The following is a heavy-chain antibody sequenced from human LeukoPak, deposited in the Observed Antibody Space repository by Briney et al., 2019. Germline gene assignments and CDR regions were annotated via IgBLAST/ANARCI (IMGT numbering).Heavy chain of an antibody. CDR1: GYTFTNYY. V-gene: IGHV1-46*01. CDR2: INPSGGST. Sequence: ASVKVSCKASGYTFTNYYMHWVRQAPGQGLEWMGMINPSGGSTSYAQKLQGRVTMTRDTSTSTVYMELYSLRSEDTAVYYCARDDLPNCDGDCYWVYRGQGTLVTVSS. J-gene: IGHJ4*02. D-gene: IGHD2-21*02. CDR3: ARDDLPNCDGDCYWVY.